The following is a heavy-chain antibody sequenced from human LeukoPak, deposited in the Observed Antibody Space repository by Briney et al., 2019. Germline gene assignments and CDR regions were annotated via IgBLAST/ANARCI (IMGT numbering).Heavy chain of an antibody. CDR2: IKQDGSEK. CDR3: ARDDLGYDYVWGSYRYGGY. V-gene: IGHV3-7*01. J-gene: IGHJ4*02. D-gene: IGHD3-16*02. CDR1: GFTFSSYW. Sequence: GGSLRLSCAASGFTFSSYWMSWVRQAPGKGLEWVANIKQDGSEKFYVDSVKGRFTISRDNAKNSLYLQMNSLRAEDTAVYYCARDDLGYDYVWGSYRYGGYWGQGALVTVSS.